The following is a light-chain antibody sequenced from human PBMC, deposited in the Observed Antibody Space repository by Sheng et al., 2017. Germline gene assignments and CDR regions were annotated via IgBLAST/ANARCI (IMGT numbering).Light chain of an antibody. J-gene: IGKJ3*01. CDR3: QQYDGSPVT. Sequence: EIVLTQSPATLSLSPGQRATLSCRASQNVRSDYLAWYQQKPGQAPRLLIYDASSRATGIPDRFSGSGSGTDFTLTISRLEPEDFAVYYCQQYDGSPVTFGPGTKVDI. V-gene: IGKV3-20*01. CDR2: DAS. CDR1: QNVRSDY.